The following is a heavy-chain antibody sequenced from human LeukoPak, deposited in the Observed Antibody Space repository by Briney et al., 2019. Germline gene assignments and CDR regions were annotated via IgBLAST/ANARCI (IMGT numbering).Heavy chain of an antibody. CDR2: IYYSGST. CDR1: GGSISSGGYY. V-gene: IGHV4-31*03. CDR3: ATGPSPGDTAMVRVPYYFDY. J-gene: IGHJ4*02. D-gene: IGHD5-18*01. Sequence: SETLSLTCTVSGGSISSGGYYWSWIRQHPGKGLEWIGYIYYSGSTYYNPSLKSRVTISVDTSKNQFSLKLSSVTAADTAVYYCATGPSPGDTAMVRVPYYFDYWGQGTLDSVFS.